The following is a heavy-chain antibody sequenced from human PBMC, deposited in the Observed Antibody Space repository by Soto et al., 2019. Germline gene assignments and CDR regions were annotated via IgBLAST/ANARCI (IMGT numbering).Heavy chain of an antibody. CDR1: GFTFSSYA. D-gene: IGHD3-10*01. J-gene: IGHJ5*02. V-gene: IGHV3-30-3*01. Sequence: QVQLVESGGGVVQPGRSLRLSCAASGFTFSSYAMHWVRQAPGKGLEGVAVISYDGSNKYYADSVKGRFTISRDNSKNTLYLQMNSLRAEDTAVYYCATTKRGYYGSVPLGWFDPWGQGTLVTVSS. CDR3: ATTKRGYYGSVPLGWFDP. CDR2: ISYDGSNK.